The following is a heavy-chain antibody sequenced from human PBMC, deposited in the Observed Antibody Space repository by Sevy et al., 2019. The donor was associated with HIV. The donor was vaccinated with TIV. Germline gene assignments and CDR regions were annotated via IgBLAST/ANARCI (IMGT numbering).Heavy chain of an antibody. CDR3: AKSMDTVTTLDY. D-gene: IGHD4-17*01. V-gene: IGHV3-30*02. J-gene: IGHJ4*02. CDR1: GFTFSKYG. CDR2: IWYDGSNK. Sequence: GGSLRLSCAASGFTFSKYGMHWVRQAPGKGLEWVALIWYDGSNKYYADSVKGRFTVSRDNSNNTLYLQLDSLGPEDTAMYYCAKSMDTVTTLDYWGPGTLVTVSS.